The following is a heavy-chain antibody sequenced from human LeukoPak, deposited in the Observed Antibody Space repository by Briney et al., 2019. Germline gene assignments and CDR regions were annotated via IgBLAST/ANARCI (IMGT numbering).Heavy chain of an antibody. CDR2: IWSDASNT. J-gene: IGHJ5*02. CDR1: GFIFSSYG. V-gene: IGHV3-33*06. Sequence: GGSLRLSCAASGFIFSSYGMHWVHQAPGKGLEWVAVIWSDASNTYYVDSVKGRFTISRDNSKNTLFLQMNSLRAEDTAVYYCAKDWSGRERLNWFDPWGQGTLVTVSS. CDR3: AKDWSGRERLNWFDP. D-gene: IGHD3-3*01.